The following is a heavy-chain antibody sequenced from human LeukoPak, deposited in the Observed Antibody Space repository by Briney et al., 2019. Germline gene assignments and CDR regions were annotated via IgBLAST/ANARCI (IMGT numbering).Heavy chain of an antibody. Sequence: GRSLRLSCVASGFSFGTYSMHWARQVPGKGLEWVAVIWYDGSNEDYADSVKGRFTISRDNSKNTLYLQMNSLRAEDTAVYYCARDSQWELPDDYWGQGTLVTVSS. V-gene: IGHV3-33*01. CDR3: ARDSQWELPDDY. J-gene: IGHJ4*02. D-gene: IGHD1-26*01. CDR1: GFSFGTYS. CDR2: IWYDGSNE.